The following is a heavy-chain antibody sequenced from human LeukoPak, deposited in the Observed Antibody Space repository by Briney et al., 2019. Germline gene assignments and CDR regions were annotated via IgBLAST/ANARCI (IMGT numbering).Heavy chain of an antibody. CDR3: AKDHSSGWFGDSTFDY. Sequence: GGSLRLSCAASGFTFDDYAMHWVRQAPGKGLEWVSGISWNSGSIGYADSVKGRFTISRDNAKNSLYLQMNSLRAEDTALYYCAKDHSSGWFGDSTFDYWGQGTLVTVSS. V-gene: IGHV3-9*01. D-gene: IGHD6-19*01. CDR2: ISWNSGSI. CDR1: GFTFDDYA. J-gene: IGHJ4*02.